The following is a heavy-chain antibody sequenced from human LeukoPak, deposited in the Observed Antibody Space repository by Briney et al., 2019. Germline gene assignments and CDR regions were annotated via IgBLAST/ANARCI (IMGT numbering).Heavy chain of an antibody. CDR1: GFTFSSYA. CDR3: ASPSSGQSFDI. V-gene: IGHV3-23*01. D-gene: IGHD3-22*01. CDR2: ISGSGAST. Sequence: GGSLRLSCAASGFTFSSYAMTWVRQAPGKGLEWVSGISGSGASTYYADSVKGRFTISRDNSKSTMYLEVNGLRAEDTAVYYCASPSSGQSFDIWGQGTMVTVSS. J-gene: IGHJ3*02.